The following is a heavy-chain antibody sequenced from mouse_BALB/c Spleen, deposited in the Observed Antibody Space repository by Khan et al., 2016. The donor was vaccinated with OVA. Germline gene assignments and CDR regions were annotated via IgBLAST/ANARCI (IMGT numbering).Heavy chain of an antibody. J-gene: IGHJ2*01. CDR2: INPSTGYT. CDR3: ARRGLRWDFDY. D-gene: IGHD1-1*01. V-gene: IGHV1-7*01. Sequence: QIQLVQSGAELAKPGASVKMSCKASGYTFINYWILWVKQRPGQGLEWIGYINPSTGYTEYNQNFKEKATFTADKSSRTSYLQLISLTSEDAAVYFCARRGLRWDFDYWGQGTTLTVSS. CDR1: GYTFINYW.